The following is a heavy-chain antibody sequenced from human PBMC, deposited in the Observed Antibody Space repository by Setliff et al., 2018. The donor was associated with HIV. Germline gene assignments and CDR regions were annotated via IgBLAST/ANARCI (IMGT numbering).Heavy chain of an antibody. Sequence: KPSETLSLTCTVSGGSISSGTYYWSWIRQPAGKGLEWIGRIYTSGSTNYNPSLKTRVTLSVDTSKNQFSLNLNSVTAADTAVYFCARDRIEVIAETPHDVFDIWGRGTMVTVSS. D-gene: IGHD6-13*01. CDR1: GGSISSGTYY. V-gene: IGHV4-61*02. CDR2: IYTSGST. CDR3: ARDRIEVIAETPHDVFDI. J-gene: IGHJ3*02.